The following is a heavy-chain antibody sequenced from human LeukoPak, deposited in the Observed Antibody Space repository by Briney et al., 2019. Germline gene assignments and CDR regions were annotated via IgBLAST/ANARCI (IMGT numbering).Heavy chain of an antibody. CDR2: IYYSGNT. V-gene: IGHV4-39*01. D-gene: IGHD3-10*01. CDR3: ARSQATTMVSDY. J-gene: IGHJ4*02. CDR1: GGSISSSSHY. Sequence: PSETLSLTCTVSGGSISSSSHYWGWIRQPPGKGLEWIGSIYYSGNTYYNPSLKSRVTISVDTSKNQFYLKLSSAPAADTAAYYCARSQATTMVSDYWGQGTLVTVSS.